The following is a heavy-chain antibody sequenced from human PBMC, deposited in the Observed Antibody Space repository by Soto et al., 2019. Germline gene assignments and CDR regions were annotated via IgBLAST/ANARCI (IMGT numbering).Heavy chain of an antibody. CDR3: ARRAYGSGSYFDY. CDR2: IYYSGST. V-gene: IGHV4-59*01. D-gene: IGHD3-10*01. CDR1: GGSISSYY. J-gene: IGHJ4*02. Sequence: SETLSLTCTVSGGSISSYYWSWIRQPPGKGLEWIGYIYYSGSTNYNPSLKSRVTISVDTSKNQFSLKLSSVTAADTAVYYCARRAYGSGSYFDYGGKGTLVTVSS.